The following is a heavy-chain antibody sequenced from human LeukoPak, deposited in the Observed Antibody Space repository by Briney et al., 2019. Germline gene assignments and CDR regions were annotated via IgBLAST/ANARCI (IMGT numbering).Heavy chain of an antibody. CDR3: AKELYYDILTGSGPLFDY. J-gene: IGHJ4*02. CDR2: ISGSGDST. Sequence: GGSLRFSCAASGFTFSSYAMSWVRQAPGKGLEWVSAISGSGDSTYYADSVKGRFTISRDNSKNTLYLQMNSLRAEDTAVYYCAKELYYDILTGSGPLFDYWGQGTLVTVSS. CDR1: GFTFSSYA. V-gene: IGHV3-23*01. D-gene: IGHD3-9*01.